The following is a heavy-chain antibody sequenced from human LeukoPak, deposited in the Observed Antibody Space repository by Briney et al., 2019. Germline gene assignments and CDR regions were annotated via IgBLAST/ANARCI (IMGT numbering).Heavy chain of an antibody. V-gene: IGHV4-34*01. CDR3: ARGVWKGYCSSTSCYTK. Sequence: PSETLSLTCAVYGGSFSGYYWSWIRQPPGKGLEWIGEINHSGSTNYNPSLESRVTISVDTSKNQFSLKLSSVTAADTAVYYCARGVWKGYCSSTSCYTKWGQGTLVTVSS. D-gene: IGHD2-2*02. J-gene: IGHJ4*02. CDR1: GGSFSGYY. CDR2: INHSGST.